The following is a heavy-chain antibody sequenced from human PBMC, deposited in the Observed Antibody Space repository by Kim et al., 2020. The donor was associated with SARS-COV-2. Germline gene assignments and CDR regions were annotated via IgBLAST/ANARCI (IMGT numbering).Heavy chain of an antibody. D-gene: IGHD4-17*01. J-gene: IGHJ2*01. V-gene: IGHV4-39*01. Sequence: SETLSLTCTVSGGSISSSSYYWGWIRQPPGKGLEWIGSIYYSGSTYYNPSLKSRVTISVDTSKNQFSLKLSSVTAADTAVYYCAMTTVTPGDWYFDLWGRGTLVTVSS. CDR1: GGSISSSSYY. CDR3: AMTTVTPGDWYFDL. CDR2: IYYSGST.